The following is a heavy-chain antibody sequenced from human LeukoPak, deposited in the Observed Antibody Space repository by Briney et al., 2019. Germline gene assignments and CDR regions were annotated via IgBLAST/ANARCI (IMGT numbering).Heavy chain of an antibody. J-gene: IGHJ4*02. CDR3: SKAGDTNYYRYGDY. Sequence: GGSLRLSCTASKFTFSSYSMNWVRQAPGKGLEWVSSISRSSNYIYYPDSLKGRFTISRDNAKNSVYLEMNSLRGEDTALYYCSKAGDTNYYRYGDYWGQGTLVTVSS. CDR2: ISRSSNYI. D-gene: IGHD5-18*01. CDR1: KFTFSSYS. V-gene: IGHV3-21*04.